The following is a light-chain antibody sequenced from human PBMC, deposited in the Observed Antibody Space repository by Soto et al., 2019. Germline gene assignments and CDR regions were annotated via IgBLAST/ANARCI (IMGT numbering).Light chain of an antibody. CDR3: QQYYSTPPT. CDR1: QSVLYSSNNKNY. Sequence: DILMTQSPDSLAVSLGERATINCKSSQSVLYSSNNKNYLAWYQQKPGQPPKLLIYWASTRESGVPDRFSGSGSGTDFTLTISSPQAEDVAVYYCQQYYSTPPTFGGGTKVDTK. CDR2: WAS. V-gene: IGKV4-1*01. J-gene: IGKJ4*01.